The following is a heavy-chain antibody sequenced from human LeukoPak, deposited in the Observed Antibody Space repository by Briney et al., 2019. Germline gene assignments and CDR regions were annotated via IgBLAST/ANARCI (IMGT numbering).Heavy chain of an antibody. CDR2: ISAYNGNT. Sequence: ASVKVSCKASGYTFTSYGISWVRQAPGQGLEWMGWISAYNGNTNYAQKLQGRVTMTTDTSTSTAYMELRSLRSDDTAVYYCVRDGYYDILTGYSEFDYWGQGTLVTVSS. D-gene: IGHD3-9*01. J-gene: IGHJ4*02. CDR1: GYTFTSYG. CDR3: VRDGYYDILTGYSEFDY. V-gene: IGHV1-18*01.